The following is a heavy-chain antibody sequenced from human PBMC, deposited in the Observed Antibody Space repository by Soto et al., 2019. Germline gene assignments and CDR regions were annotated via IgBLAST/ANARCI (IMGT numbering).Heavy chain of an antibody. CDR3: TRDGPYDILTGYYNPLLFAYY. D-gene: IGHD3-9*01. V-gene: IGHV3-49*03. CDR2: IRSKAYGGTT. J-gene: IGHJ4*02. Sequence: GGSLRLSCTASGFTFGDYAMSWFHQAPGKGLEWVGFIRSKAYGGTTEYAASVKGRFTISRDDSKSIAYLQMNSLKTEDTAVYYCTRDGPYDILTGYYNPLLFAYYWGQGTLVTVSS. CDR1: GFTFGDYA.